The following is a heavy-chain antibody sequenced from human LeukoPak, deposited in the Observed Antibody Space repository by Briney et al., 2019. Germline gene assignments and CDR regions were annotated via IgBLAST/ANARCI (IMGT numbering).Heavy chain of an antibody. Sequence: SETLSLTCTVSGGSISSSSYYWGWIRQPPGKGLEWIGSIYYSGSTYYNPSLKSRVTISVDTSKNQFSLKLSSVTAADTAVYYCARGKGYCSGGSCPYYYYYMDVWGKGTTVTVSS. V-gene: IGHV4-39*07. CDR1: GGSISSSSYY. J-gene: IGHJ6*03. CDR2: IYYSGST. CDR3: ARGKGYCSGGSCPYYYYYMDV. D-gene: IGHD2-15*01.